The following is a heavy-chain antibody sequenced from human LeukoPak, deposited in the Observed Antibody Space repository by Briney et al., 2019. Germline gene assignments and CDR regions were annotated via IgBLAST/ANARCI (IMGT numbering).Heavy chain of an antibody. V-gene: IGHV4-34*01. J-gene: IGHJ4*02. CDR1: GGSFSGYY. CDR3: ARGQDFDY. CDR2: INHSGST. Sequence: SETLSLTCAVYGGSFSGYYWSWIRQPPGKGLEWIGEINHSGSTNYNPSLKSRVTISVDTSKNQFSLRLSSVTAADTAVYYCARGQDFDYWGQGTLVTVSS.